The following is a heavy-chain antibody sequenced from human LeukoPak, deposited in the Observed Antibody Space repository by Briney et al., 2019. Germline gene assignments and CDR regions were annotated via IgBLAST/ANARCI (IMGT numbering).Heavy chain of an antibody. D-gene: IGHD6-13*01. Sequence: GGSLRLSCAVSGFTLSDYYMDWVRQAPGKGLEWVGRMRNKANGYTTEYAASVKGRFSISRDDSKNSLYLRMNSLKTEDTAVYYCVRGGDSSNRKRSLGFWGQGTLVTVSS. J-gene: IGHJ4*02. CDR3: VRGGDSSNRKRSLGF. CDR2: MRNKANGYTT. V-gene: IGHV3-72*01. CDR1: GFTLSDYY.